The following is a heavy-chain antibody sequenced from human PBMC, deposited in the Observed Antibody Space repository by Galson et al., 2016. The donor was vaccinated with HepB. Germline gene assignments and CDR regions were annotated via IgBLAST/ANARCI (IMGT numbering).Heavy chain of an antibody. Sequence: TLSLTCVVSGGSMSSDAYSWSWIRQPPGKGLEWIGYFYPSGSPYYNPSLKRRVNISVDRYKNQFYLNLTPVTAADTAVYYFAGAPPPRRYFDLWGRGTLVAVSS. J-gene: IGHJ2*01. CDR2: FYPSGSP. D-gene: IGHD1-14*01. CDR3: AGAPPPRRYFDL. CDR1: GGSMSSDAYS. V-gene: IGHV4-30-2*01.